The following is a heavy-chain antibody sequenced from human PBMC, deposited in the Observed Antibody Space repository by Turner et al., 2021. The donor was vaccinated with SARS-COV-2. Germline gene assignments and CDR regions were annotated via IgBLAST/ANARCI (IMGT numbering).Heavy chain of an antibody. V-gene: IGHV1-8*01. CDR1: GYTFSNYD. CDR2: MNPTIGNT. Sequence: QVQLVQSGAEVKKPGASVKVSCKASGYTFSNYDINWVRQATGQVLEWMGWMNPTIGNTGYAQKFQCIVTMTRNTSISTAYMELSSLRSEDTAVYYCARGMFRFGGFIVRPFDYWGQGTLVTVSS. CDR3: ARGMFRFGGFIVRPFDY. J-gene: IGHJ4*02. D-gene: IGHD3-16*02.